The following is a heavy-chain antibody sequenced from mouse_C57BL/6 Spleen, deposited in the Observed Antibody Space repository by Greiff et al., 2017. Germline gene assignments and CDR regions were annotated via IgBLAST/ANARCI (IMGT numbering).Heavy chain of an antibody. CDR3: ARHLYYFDY. V-gene: IGHV7-3*01. CDR2: IRNKANGYTT. J-gene: IGHJ2*01. Sequence: EVQLVESGGGLVQPGGSLSLSCAASGFTFTDYYMSWVRQPPGKALEWLGFIRNKANGYTTEYSASVKGRFTISRDNSQSILYLQMNALRAEDSATYYCARHLYYFDYWGQGTTLTVSS. CDR1: GFTFTDYY.